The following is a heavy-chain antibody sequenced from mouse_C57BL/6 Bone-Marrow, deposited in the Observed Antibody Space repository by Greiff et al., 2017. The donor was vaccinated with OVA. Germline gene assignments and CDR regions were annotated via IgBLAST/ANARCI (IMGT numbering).Heavy chain of an antibody. D-gene: IGHD2-4*01. CDR2: IWGGGST. J-gene: IGHJ4*01. CDR3: AKPPYYDYDGAYYAMDY. CDR1: GFSFTSYG. Sequence: QVQLKESGPGLVAPSQSLSITCTASGFSFTSYGVDWVRQPPGKGLEWLAVIWGGGSTNYNSALMSRLSISKDNTKSQVFLKMNSLQTDDTAMYYGAKPPYYDYDGAYYAMDYWGQGTSVTVSS. V-gene: IGHV2-9*01.